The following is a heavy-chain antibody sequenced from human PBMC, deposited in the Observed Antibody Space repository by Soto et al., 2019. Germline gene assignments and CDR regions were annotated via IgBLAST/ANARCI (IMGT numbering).Heavy chain of an antibody. CDR1: GGSFSGYY. CDR3: AKKVNSGSGSQYFDY. Sequence: PSDTLSLTCAVYGGSFSGYYWSWIRQPPGKGLEWIGEINHSGSTNYNPSLKSRVTISVDTSKNQFSLKLSSVTAEDTAIYYCAKKVNSGSGSQYFDYWGQGTLVTVSS. D-gene: IGHD3-10*01. CDR2: INHSGST. J-gene: IGHJ4*02. V-gene: IGHV4-34*01.